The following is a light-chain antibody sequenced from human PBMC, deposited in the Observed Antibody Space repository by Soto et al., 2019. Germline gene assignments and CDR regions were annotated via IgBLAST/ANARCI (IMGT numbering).Light chain of an antibody. J-gene: IGKJ1*01. CDR1: QSVSSNY. CDR2: GAS. V-gene: IGKV3-20*01. CDR3: QQYGSLSWT. Sequence: DIVLTQSPGTLSLPPGERATLSCRASQSVSSNYLAWYQQKPGQAPRLLIHGASTRATGVPDRFSGSGSGTDFTLTISRLEPEDFAVYHCQQYGSLSWTFGQGTKVDIK.